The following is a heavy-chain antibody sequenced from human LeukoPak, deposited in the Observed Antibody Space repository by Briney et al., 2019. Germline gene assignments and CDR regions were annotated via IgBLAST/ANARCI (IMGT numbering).Heavy chain of an antibody. CDR1: GFTFSSYA. CDR3: AKGVKQWLVRGGAIDY. Sequence: PGGSLRLSCAASGFTFSSYAMSWVRQAPGKGLEWVSAISGSGGSTYYADSVKGRFTISRDNSKNTLYLQMNSLRAEDTAVYYCAKGVKQWLVRGGAIDYWGQGTLVTVSS. CDR2: ISGSGGST. V-gene: IGHV3-23*01. J-gene: IGHJ4*02. D-gene: IGHD6-19*01.